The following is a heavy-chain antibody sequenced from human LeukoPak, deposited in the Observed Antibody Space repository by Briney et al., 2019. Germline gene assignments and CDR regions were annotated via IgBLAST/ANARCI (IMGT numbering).Heavy chain of an antibody. CDR1: GFTFSSYA. D-gene: IGHD3-16*01. J-gene: IGHJ4*02. Sequence: GGSLRLSCAASGFTFSSYAMSWVRQAPGKGLEWVSAISGSGGSTYYADSVKGRFTISRDNSKNTLYLQMNSLRADDTAVYYCAKDLRGYYDLEAFYDYWGQGTLVTVSS. V-gene: IGHV3-23*01. CDR3: AKDLRGYYDLEAFYDY. CDR2: ISGSGGST.